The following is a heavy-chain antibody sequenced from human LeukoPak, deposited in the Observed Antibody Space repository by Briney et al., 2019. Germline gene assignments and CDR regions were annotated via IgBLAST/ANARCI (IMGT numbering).Heavy chain of an antibody. Sequence: GGSLRLSCAASGFTFDDYAMHWVRQGPGKGLEWVSGISWNSGSIGYADSVKGRFTISRDNAKNSLYLQMNSLRAEDTALYYCAKDMGYSYGYPSAGFDYWGQGTLVTVSS. D-gene: IGHD5-18*01. CDR3: AKDMGYSYGYPSAGFDY. V-gene: IGHV3-9*01. CDR1: GFTFDDYA. CDR2: ISWNSGSI. J-gene: IGHJ4*02.